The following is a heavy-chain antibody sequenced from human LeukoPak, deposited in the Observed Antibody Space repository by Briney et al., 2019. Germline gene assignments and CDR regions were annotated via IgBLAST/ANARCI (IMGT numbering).Heavy chain of an antibody. V-gene: IGHV4-4*02. D-gene: IGHD3-10*01. Sequence: SGTLSLTCAVSGGSISSDNWWSWVRQPPGKGLEWIGEIYHTGNTNYNPSLTSRVTILVDKSKNQFSLKLNSVTAADTAVYYCAKSNGYGLVDIWGQGTMVTVSS. CDR2: IYHTGNT. CDR1: GGSISSDNW. CDR3: AKSNGYGLVDI. J-gene: IGHJ3*02.